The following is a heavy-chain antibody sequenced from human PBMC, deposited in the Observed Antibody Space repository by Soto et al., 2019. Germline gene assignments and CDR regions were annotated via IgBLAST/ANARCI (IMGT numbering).Heavy chain of an antibody. CDR1: GYTLTELS. Sequence: ASVKVSCKVSGYTLTELSMHWVRQAPGKGLEWMGGFDPEDGETIYAQKFQGRVTVTEDTSTDTAYMELSSLRSEDTAVYYCATDLRIAVAPGRVRFAPWGQGTLVTVSS. CDR2: FDPEDGET. D-gene: IGHD6-19*01. V-gene: IGHV1-24*01. J-gene: IGHJ5*02. CDR3: ATDLRIAVAPGRVRFAP.